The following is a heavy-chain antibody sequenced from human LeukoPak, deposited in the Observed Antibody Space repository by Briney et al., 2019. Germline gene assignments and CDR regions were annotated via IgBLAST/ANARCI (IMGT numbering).Heavy chain of an antibody. D-gene: IGHD3-10*01. Sequence: SETLSLTCAVYGGSFSGYYWSWIRQPPGKGLEWIGEINHSGSTNYNPSLKSRVTISVDTSKNQFSLKLSSVTAADTAVYYCARAEILLYKAVATSAYQDYWGQGTLVTVSS. J-gene: IGHJ4*02. CDR1: GGSFSGYY. CDR3: ARAEILLYKAVATSAYQDY. CDR2: INHSGST. V-gene: IGHV4-34*01.